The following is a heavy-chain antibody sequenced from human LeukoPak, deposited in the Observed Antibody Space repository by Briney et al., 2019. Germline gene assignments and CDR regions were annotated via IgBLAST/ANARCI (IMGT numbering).Heavy chain of an antibody. CDR1: GYTLTGYY. Sequence: ASVKVSCKASGYTLTGYYMHWVRQAPGQGLEWMGWINPNSGGTNYAQKFQGRVTMTRDTSISTAYMELSRLRSDDTAVYYCARPPLIAAAGTAVDYWGQGTLVTVSS. D-gene: IGHD6-13*01. J-gene: IGHJ4*02. V-gene: IGHV1-2*02. CDR2: INPNSGGT. CDR3: ARPPLIAAAGTAVDY.